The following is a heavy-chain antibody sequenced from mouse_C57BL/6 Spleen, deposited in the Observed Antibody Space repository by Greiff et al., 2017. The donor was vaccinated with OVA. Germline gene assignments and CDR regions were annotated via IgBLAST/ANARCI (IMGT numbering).Heavy chain of an antibody. CDR1: GYTFTDYY. CDR3: AYDYDGFFAY. J-gene: IGHJ3*01. D-gene: IGHD2-4*01. Sequence: EVKLQQSGPELVKPGASVKISCKASGYTFTDYYMNWVKQSHGKSLEWIGDINPNNGGTSYNQKFKGKATLTVDKSSSTAYMELRSLTSEDSAVYYCAYDYDGFFAYWGQGTLVTVSA. V-gene: IGHV1-26*01. CDR2: INPNNGGT.